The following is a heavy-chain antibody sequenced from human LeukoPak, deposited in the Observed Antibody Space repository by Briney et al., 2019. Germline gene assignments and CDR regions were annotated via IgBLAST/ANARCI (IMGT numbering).Heavy chain of an antibody. V-gene: IGHV4-59*01. J-gene: IGHJ5*02. D-gene: IGHD1-1*01. CDR3: ARDSDTGGFDP. CDR2: IYYSAST. Sequence: SETLSLTCTVSGGSISRYYWSWIRQPPDQGLRWMGYIYYSASTNYNPSLKSRVTISVDTSKNQFSLKLSSVTAADTAVYYCARDSDTGGFDPWGQGTMVSVCS. CDR1: GGSISRYY.